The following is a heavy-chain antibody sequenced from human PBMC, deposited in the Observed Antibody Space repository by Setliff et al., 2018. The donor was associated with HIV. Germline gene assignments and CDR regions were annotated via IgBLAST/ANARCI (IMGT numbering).Heavy chain of an antibody. CDR3: ARERTTLTPHGLGYMDV. V-gene: IGHV1-46*01. CDR2: INPFGGTT. Sequence: ASVKVSCKASASRYSFTAYNMHWVRQAPRQGLEWMGIINPFGGTTTYAQKFQGRVTMTRDTSTSTVYMELTNLRSEDTAVYYCARERTTLTPHGLGYMDVWGKGTTVTV. J-gene: IGHJ6*03. D-gene: IGHD4-4*01. CDR1: ASRYSFTAYN.